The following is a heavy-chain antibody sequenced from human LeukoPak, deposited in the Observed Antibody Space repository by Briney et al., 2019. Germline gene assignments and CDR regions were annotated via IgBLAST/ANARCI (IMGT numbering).Heavy chain of an antibody. CDR1: GFTFSSYG. CDR2: IWYDGSNK. Sequence: PGGSLRLSCAASGFTFSSYGMHWVRQAPGKGLEWVAVIWYDGSNKYYADSVKGRFTISRDNSKNTLYLQMNSLRAEDTAVYYCASSPYGDYFDYWGQGTLVTVSS. D-gene: IGHD4-17*01. J-gene: IGHJ4*02. CDR3: ASSPYGDYFDY. V-gene: IGHV3-33*01.